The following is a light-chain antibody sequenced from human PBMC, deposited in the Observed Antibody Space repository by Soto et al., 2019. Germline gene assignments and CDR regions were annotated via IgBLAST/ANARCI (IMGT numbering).Light chain of an antibody. CDR3: QQYNDWPPWT. V-gene: IGKV3D-15*01. CDR1: QSFNSIY. CDR2: GAS. Sequence: EIVLTQSPGTLSLSPGERATFSCRASQSFNSIYLAWYQQKPGQAPRLLIYGASSRATGIPDRFSGSGSGTEFTLTISSLQSEDFAVYYCQQYNDWPPWTFGQGTKVDIK. J-gene: IGKJ1*01.